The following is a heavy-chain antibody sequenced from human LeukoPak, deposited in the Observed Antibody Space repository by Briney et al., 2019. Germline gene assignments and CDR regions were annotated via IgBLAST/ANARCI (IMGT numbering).Heavy chain of an antibody. CDR3: TRPPRGYSYGYVDY. V-gene: IGHV3-49*03. Sequence: PGGSLRLPCTASGFTFGDYAMSWFRQAPGKGLEWVGFIRSKAYGGTTEYAASVKGRFTISRDDSKSIAYLQMNSLKTEDTAVYYCTRPPRGYSYGYVDYWGQGTLVTVSS. J-gene: IGHJ4*02. D-gene: IGHD5-18*01. CDR2: IRSKAYGGTT. CDR1: GFTFGDYA.